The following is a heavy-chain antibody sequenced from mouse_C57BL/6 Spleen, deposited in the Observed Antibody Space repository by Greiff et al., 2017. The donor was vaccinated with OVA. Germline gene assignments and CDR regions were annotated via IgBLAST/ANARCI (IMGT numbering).Heavy chain of an antibody. CDR1: GYTFTDYN. D-gene: IGHD1-1*01. V-gene: IGHV1-18*01. CDR2: INPNNGGT. CDR3: ARWGTTVVEPAWFAY. Sequence: EVQLQQSGPELVKPGASVKIPCKASGYTFTDYNMDWVKQSHGKSLEWIGDINPNNGGTIYNQKFKGKATLTVDKSSSTAYMELRSLTSEDTAVYDCARWGTTVVEPAWFAYWGQGTLVTVSA. J-gene: IGHJ3*01.